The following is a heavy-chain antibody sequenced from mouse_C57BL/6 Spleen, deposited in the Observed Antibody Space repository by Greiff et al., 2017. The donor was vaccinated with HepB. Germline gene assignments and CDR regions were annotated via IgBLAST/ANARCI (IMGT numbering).Heavy chain of an antibody. CDR3: ARGNYYVSSPYAMDY. CDR2: INPSNGGT. CDR1: GYTFTSYW. D-gene: IGHD1-1*01. Sequence: VQLQQSGTELVKPGASVKLSCKASGYTFTSYWMHWVKQRPGQGLEWIGNINPSNGGTNYNEKFKSKATLTVDKSSSTAYMQLSSLTSEDSAVYYCARGNYYVSSPYAMDYWGQGTSVTVSS. J-gene: IGHJ4*01. V-gene: IGHV1-53*01.